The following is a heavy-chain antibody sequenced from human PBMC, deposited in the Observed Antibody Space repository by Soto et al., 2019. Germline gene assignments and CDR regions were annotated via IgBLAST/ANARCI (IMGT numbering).Heavy chain of an antibody. J-gene: IGHJ6*02. CDR3: ARYYGRDYYYGMDV. V-gene: IGHV5-51*01. CDR1: GYSFNNYW. Sequence: GESLKISCKGSGYSFNNYWIGWVRQRPGKGLEWMGIIYPGDSDTKYSPSFQGQVTISADRSISTTYLQWISLQASDSAMYYCARYYGRDYYYGMDVWGQGTTVTVPS. D-gene: IGHD3-3*01. CDR2: IYPGDSDT.